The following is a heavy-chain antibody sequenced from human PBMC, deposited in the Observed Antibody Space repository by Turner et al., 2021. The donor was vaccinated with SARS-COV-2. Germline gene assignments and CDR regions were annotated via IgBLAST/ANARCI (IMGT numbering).Heavy chain of an antibody. J-gene: IGHJ4*02. D-gene: IGHD3-10*01. Sequence: EVQLVESGGGLVQPGGSLRLSCEAYGFTFSNSRMNWVRQAPVKVLELVSYISSSSSDIPYADSVNGLFTISIYNAKHSLYLQMNCLRAEDTAVYYCARIGTTMFRGWGQGTLVTVSS. CDR1: GFTFSNSR. CDR2: ISSSSSDI. CDR3: ARIGTTMFRG. V-gene: IGHV3-48*01.